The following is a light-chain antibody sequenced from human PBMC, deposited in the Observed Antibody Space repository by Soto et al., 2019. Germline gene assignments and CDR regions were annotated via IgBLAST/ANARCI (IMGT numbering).Light chain of an antibody. CDR1: QSVSSN. J-gene: IGKJ1*01. CDR2: GAS. CDR3: QQYTNWTWT. Sequence: EIVMTQSPATLSVSPGERATLSCRASQSVSSNLAWYQQKPGQAPRLLIYGASTRATGIPARFSGSGSGTEFTLTISSLQSEDFAAYYCQQYTNWTWTFGQGTKVDIK. V-gene: IGKV3-15*01.